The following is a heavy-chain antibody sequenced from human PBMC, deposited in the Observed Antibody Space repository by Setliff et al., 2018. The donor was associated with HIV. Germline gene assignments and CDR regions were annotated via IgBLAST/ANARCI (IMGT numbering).Heavy chain of an antibody. V-gene: IGHV4-39*07. D-gene: IGHD4-17*01. CDR1: GGSISSLSYY. J-gene: IGHJ4*02. CDR2: IYYSGTS. Sequence: SETLSLTCDVSGGSISSLSYYWGWIRQSPGKGLEWIGSIYYSGTSYNNPSLKSRVTISIDTSKNQFSLKLTAVTAADTAIYYCAGDSHYGDYHYWGPGTLVTVSS. CDR3: AGDSHYGDYHY.